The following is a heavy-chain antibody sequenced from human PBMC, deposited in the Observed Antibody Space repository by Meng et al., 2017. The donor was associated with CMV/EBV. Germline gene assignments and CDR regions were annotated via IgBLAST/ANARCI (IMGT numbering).Heavy chain of an antibody. CDR2: ISSSSSYI. D-gene: IGHD2-2*01. Sequence: GGSLRLSCAASGFTFSSYSMNWVRQAPGKGLEWVSSISSSSSYIYCADSVKGRFTISRDNAKNSLYLQMNSLRAEDTAVYYCARDCSSTSCYSDNYWGQGTLVTVSS. CDR1: GFTFSSYS. V-gene: IGHV3-21*01. J-gene: IGHJ4*02. CDR3: ARDCSSTSCYSDNY.